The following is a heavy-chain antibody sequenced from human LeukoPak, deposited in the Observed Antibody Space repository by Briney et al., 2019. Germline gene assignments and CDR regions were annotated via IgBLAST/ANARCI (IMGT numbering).Heavy chain of an antibody. CDR3: AKGTYYYGSGSHHFDY. Sequence: QTGGSLRLSCAASGFTFGSYWMSWVRQVPEKGLEWVANIKEDGRDKTYVDSVRGRFTTSRDNAKNSMYLQMNSLRAEDTAVYYCAKGTYYYGSGSHHFDYWGQGTLVTVSS. CDR2: IKEDGRDK. V-gene: IGHV3-7*03. J-gene: IGHJ4*02. D-gene: IGHD3-10*01. CDR1: GFTFGSYW.